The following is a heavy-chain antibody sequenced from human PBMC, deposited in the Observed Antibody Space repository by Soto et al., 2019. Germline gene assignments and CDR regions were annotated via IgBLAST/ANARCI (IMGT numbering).Heavy chain of an antibody. J-gene: IGHJ4*02. CDR3: AKALHYDFWSGYPFDY. D-gene: IGHD3-3*01. V-gene: IGHV3-23*01. CDR1: GFTFSSYA. CDR2: ISGSGGST. Sequence: PAGSLRLSCAASGFTFSSYAMSWVRQAPGKGLEWVSAISGSGGSTYYADSVKGRFTISRDNSKNTLYLQMNSLRAEDTAVYYCAKALHYDFWSGYPFDYWGQGTLVTVS.